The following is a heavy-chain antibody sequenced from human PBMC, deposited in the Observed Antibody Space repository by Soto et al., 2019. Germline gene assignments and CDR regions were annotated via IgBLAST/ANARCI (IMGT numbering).Heavy chain of an antibody. J-gene: IGHJ4*02. D-gene: IGHD3-10*01. CDR1: GFTFINAW. CDR2: IKSASAGGTT. CDR3: TRDPDYYGSGSYYSFDY. Sequence: GGSLRLSCAASGFTFINAWVSWVRQAPGKGLEWVGRIKSASAGGTTDYAAPVKGRFTVSRDDSKSIAYLQMNSLKTEDTAVYYCTRDPDYYGSGSYYSFDYWRQRTLVTVSS. V-gene: IGHV3-15*01.